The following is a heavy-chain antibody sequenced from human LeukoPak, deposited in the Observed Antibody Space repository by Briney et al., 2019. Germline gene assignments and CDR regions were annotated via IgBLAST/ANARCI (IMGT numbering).Heavy chain of an antibody. V-gene: IGHV5-51*01. D-gene: IGHD6-19*01. CDR2: IYPGDSDT. Sequence: GESLKISCKGSGYSFTSYWICWVRQMPGKGLEWMGIIYPGDSDTRYSPSFQGQVTISADKSISTAYLQWSSLKASDTAMYYCASLARGIAVAGTLDYWGQGTLVTVSS. CDR3: ASLARGIAVAGTLDY. CDR1: GYSFTSYW. J-gene: IGHJ4*02.